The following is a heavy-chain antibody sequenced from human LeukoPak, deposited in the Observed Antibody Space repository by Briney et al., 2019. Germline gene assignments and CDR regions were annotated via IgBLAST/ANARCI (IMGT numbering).Heavy chain of an antibody. V-gene: IGHV1-18*01. J-gene: IGHJ4*02. D-gene: IGHD6-13*01. CDR3: AGDRSEAAAGTGEEVDY. Sequence: AASVKLSCKASGYTFTIYGNSWVRQAPAQGLEWMGWISAYNGNTNYAQKLQGRVTMTTDTSTSTAYMELRSVRSDDTAVYYCAGDRSEAAAGTGEEVDYWGEGTLVTVSS. CDR2: ISAYNGNT. CDR1: GYTFTIYG.